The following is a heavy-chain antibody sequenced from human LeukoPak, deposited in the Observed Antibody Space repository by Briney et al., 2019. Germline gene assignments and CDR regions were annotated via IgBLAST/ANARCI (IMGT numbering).Heavy chain of an antibody. CDR1: GYTLTELS. J-gene: IGHJ5*02. CDR3: ARGARGAAVETGTTSP. Sequence: ASVKVSCKVSGYTLTELSMHWVRQAPGQGLEWMGIINPSGGSTSYAQKFQGRVTMTRDTSTSTVYMELSSLRSEDTAVYYCARGARGAAVETGTTSPWGQGTLVTVSS. CDR2: INPSGGST. D-gene: IGHD1-1*01. V-gene: IGHV1-46*01.